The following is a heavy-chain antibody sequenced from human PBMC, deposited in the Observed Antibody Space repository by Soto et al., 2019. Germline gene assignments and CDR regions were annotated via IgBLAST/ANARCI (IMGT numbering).Heavy chain of an antibody. J-gene: IGHJ6*02. CDR1: GYTFTSYG. V-gene: IGHV1-18*04. Sequence: QDQLVQSGAEVKKPGASVKVSCKASGYTFTSYGISWVRQAPGQGLEWMGWISGKTAKTNYAQNLQGRVTITTDTSTSTAYMELRSLRSDDTAVYYCARVPREIILVGMDVWGQGTTVTVSS. CDR2: ISGKTAKT. D-gene: IGHD2-2*01. CDR3: ARVPREIILVGMDV.